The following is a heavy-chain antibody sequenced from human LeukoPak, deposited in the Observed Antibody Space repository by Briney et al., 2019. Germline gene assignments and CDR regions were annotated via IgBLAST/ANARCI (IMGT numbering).Heavy chain of an antibody. CDR1: GFTFSSYS. V-gene: IGHV3-21*01. CDR2: ISSSSSYI. CDR3: ARDRTYDSSGYFDY. D-gene: IGHD3-22*01. Sequence: GGSLRLSCAASGFTFSSYSMNWVRQAPGKGLEWVSSISSSSSYIYYADSVKGRFTISRDNSKNTLYLQMNSLRAEDTAVYYCARDRTYDSSGYFDYWGQGTLVTVSS. J-gene: IGHJ4*02.